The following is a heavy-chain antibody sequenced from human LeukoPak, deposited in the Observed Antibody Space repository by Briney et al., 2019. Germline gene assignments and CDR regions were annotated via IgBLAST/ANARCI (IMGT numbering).Heavy chain of an antibody. CDR2: ISGSGDNT. Sequence: GGSLRLSCAASGFTFSSYGMSWVRQAPGRGLEWVSTISGSGDNTYYADSVKGRFTISRDNSKSTLYLQMNSLRAEDTAVYFCARGEHYGDFFDYWGQGTLVTVSS. D-gene: IGHD4-17*01. CDR3: ARGEHYGDFFDY. J-gene: IGHJ4*02. CDR1: GFTFSSYG. V-gene: IGHV3-23*01.